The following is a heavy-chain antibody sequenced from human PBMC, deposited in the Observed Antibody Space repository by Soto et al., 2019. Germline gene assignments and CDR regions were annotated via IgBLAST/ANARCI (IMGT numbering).Heavy chain of an antibody. CDR2: IYWDGDR. CDR3: VHSRCGGDCLQSYSSHYYYGMDI. D-gene: IGHD2-21*02. V-gene: IGHV2-5*02. Sequence: SGPTLVNPTQTLTLTCTFSGFSLSTGGMGVGWIRQPPGKAPEWLALIYWDGDRRYRPSLMSRLTIAKDTSKNQVVLTMTNMDPVDTATYYCVHSRCGGDCLQSYSSHYYYGMDIWGQGTMVTVSS. J-gene: IGHJ6*02. CDR1: GFSLSTGGMG.